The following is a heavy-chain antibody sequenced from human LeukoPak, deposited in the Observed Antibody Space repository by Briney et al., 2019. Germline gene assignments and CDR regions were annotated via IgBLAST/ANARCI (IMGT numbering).Heavy chain of an antibody. V-gene: IGHV3-33*01. D-gene: IGHD5-24*01. J-gene: IGHJ4*02. CDR3: ARELGGMATILEVPGDY. CDR1: GYTFTSYD. Sequence: SCKASGYTFTSYDINWVRQAPGKGLEWVAVIWYDGSNKYYADSVKGRFTISRDNSKNTLYLQMNSLRAEDTAVYYCARELGGMATILEVPGDYWGQGTLVTVSS. CDR2: IWYDGSNK.